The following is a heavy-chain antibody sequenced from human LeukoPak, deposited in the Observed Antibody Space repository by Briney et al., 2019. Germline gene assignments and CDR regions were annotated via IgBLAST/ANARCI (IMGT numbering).Heavy chain of an antibody. Sequence: ASVKVSCKASGYTFTSYGISWVRQAPGQGLEWMGWISAYNGNTNYAQKLQGRVTMTTDTSTSTAYMELRSLRSDDTAVYYCARGGVGGGYFDWSDAFDIWGQGTMVTVSS. CDR2: ISAYNGNT. CDR3: ARGGVGGGYFDWSDAFDI. V-gene: IGHV1-18*01. J-gene: IGHJ3*02. CDR1: GYTFTSYG. D-gene: IGHD3-9*01.